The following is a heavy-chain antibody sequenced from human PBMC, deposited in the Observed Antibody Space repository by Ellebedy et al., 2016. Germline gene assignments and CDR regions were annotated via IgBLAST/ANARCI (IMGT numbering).Heavy chain of an antibody. CDR1: GFILDTYA. CDR2: IDGSGVNT. Sequence: GESLKISXEVSGFILDTYAMSWVRQAPGKGLEWVSSIDGSGVNTYYADSVTGRFRLSRDDSKNALYLQMNSLRAEDTATYFCAKGAWGTYRTNWFNPWGQGTLVTVSS. J-gene: IGHJ5*02. D-gene: IGHD3-16*02. V-gene: IGHV3-23*01. CDR3: AKGAWGTYRTNWFNP.